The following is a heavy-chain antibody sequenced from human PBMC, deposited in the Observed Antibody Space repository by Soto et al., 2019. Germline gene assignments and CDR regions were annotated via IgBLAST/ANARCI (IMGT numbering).Heavy chain of an antibody. CDR3: ARVPVYCSGGSCYPGPMGY. CDR2: INAGNGNT. J-gene: IGHJ4*02. CDR1: GYTFTSYA. D-gene: IGHD2-15*01. Sequence: GASVKVSCKASGYTFTSYAMHWVRQAPGQRREWMGWINAGNGNTKYSQKFQGRVTITRDTSASTAYMELSSLRSEDTAVYYCARVPVYCSGGSCYPGPMGYWGQGXLVTVNS. V-gene: IGHV1-3*01.